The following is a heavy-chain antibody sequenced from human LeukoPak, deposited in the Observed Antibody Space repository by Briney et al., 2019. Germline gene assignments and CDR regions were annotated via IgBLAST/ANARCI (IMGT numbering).Heavy chain of an antibody. CDR3: AKSGLNHFDY. D-gene: IGHD2-15*01. V-gene: IGHV3-23*01. J-gene: IGHJ4*02. CDR2: ISGSGGST. CDR1: GFTFSSYG. Sequence: GGSLRLSCAASGFTFSSYGMGWVRQAPGKGLEWVSTISGSGGSTYYADSVKGRFTISRDNSKNTLYLQMNSLRAEDTAVYYCAKSGLNHFDYWGQGTLVTVSS.